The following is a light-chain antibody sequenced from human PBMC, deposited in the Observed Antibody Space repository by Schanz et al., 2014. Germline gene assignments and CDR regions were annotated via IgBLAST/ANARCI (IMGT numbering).Light chain of an antibody. CDR3: SSYAGNNNLRVL. CDR2: EVS. CDR1: SSDVGSYNL. Sequence: QSALTQPASVSGSPGQSITISCTGTSSDVGSYNLVSWYQQHPGKAPKLMIYEVSKRPSGVSTRFSGSKSGNTASLTVSGLQAEDEADYYCSSYAGNNNLRVLFGGGTKLTVL. V-gene: IGLV2-23*02. J-gene: IGLJ2*01.